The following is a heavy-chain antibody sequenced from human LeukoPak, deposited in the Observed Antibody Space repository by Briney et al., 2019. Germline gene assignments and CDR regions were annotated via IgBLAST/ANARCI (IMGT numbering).Heavy chain of an antibody. CDR3: ARIAVAGPYDAFDL. J-gene: IGHJ3*01. D-gene: IGHD6-19*01. CDR1: GYSFTSNW. Sequence: GESLKISCKSSGYSFTSNWIGWVRQMPGKGLEWMGTIYPGDSDTRYSPSFQGQVTISADKSISTAYLLWSSLKASDTAMYYCARIAVAGPYDAFDLWGQGTVVTVSS. CDR2: IYPGDSDT. V-gene: IGHV5-51*01.